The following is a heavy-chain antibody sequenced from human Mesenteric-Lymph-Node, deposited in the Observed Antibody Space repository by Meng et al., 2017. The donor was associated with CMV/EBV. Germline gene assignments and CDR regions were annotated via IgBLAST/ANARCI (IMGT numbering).Heavy chain of an antibody. V-gene: IGHV3-30*03. J-gene: IGHJ5*02. Sequence: GGSLRLSCAASGFTLSSYVMYWVRQGPGKGLEWVADISYDGSNKNYVDSVKGRFIISRDNSKNTLYLEMNSLRVEDMAIYYCARGTGNWFDPWGQGTLVTVSS. CDR1: GFTLSSYV. CDR3: ARGTGNWFDP. CDR2: ISYDGSNK.